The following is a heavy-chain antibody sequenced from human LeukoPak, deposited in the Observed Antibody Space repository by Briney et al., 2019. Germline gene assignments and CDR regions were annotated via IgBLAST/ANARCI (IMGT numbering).Heavy chain of an antibody. D-gene: IGHD5-18*01. CDR3: ASLDTAKQPLANH. V-gene: IGHV3-23*01. CDR1: GFTFSSYA. CDR2: ISGSGGST. J-gene: IGHJ5*02. Sequence: PGGSLRLSCAASGFTFSSYAMSWVRQAPGKGLEWVSAISGSGGSTYYADSVKGRFTISKNSAKNSLYLQTNTLRVEDTAMYYCASLDTAKQPLANHWGQGTLVTVSS.